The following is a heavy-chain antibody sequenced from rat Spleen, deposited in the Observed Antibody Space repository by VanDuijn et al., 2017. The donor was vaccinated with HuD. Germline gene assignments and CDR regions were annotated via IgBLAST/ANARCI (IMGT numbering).Heavy chain of an antibody. Sequence: EVELVESGGGLVQPGRSMKLSCVASGLTFSNSGMAWVRQAPTKGLEWVASISTTGGSTYYRDSVKGRFTISRDNAKSTLYLQMSKLGSEDTANYYCARVQAPYYYSSLFDYWGQGVMVTVSS. D-gene: IGHD1-2*01. CDR2: ISTTGGST. J-gene: IGHJ2*01. V-gene: IGHV5-25*01. CDR1: GLTFSNSG. CDR3: ARVQAPYYYSSLFDY.